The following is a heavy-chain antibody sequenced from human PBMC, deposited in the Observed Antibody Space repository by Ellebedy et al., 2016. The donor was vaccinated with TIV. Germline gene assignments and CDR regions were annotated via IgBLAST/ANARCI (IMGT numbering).Heavy chain of an antibody. V-gene: IGHV4-39*01. CDR2: IYYSGST. D-gene: IGHD3-22*01. Sequence: MPSETLSLTCTVSGASITSSGYYWGWSRQPPGKGLEWIGSIYYSGSTYYNPSLNSRVTISVDTSKKQFSLKMSSVTAADTAVYYCARSSMIVVVPFDYWGQGTLVTVSS. CDR1: GASITSSGYY. CDR3: ARSSMIVVVPFDY. J-gene: IGHJ4*02.